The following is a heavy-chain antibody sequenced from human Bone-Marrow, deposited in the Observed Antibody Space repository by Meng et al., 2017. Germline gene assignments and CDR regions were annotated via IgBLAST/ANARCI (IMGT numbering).Heavy chain of an antibody. CDR1: GGSISSGGYY. J-gene: IGHJ3*02. CDR3: ARSHYYDSSGYYSVGNSGNAFDI. V-gene: IGHV4-31*01. D-gene: IGHD3-22*01. Sequence: SETLSLTGTVSGGSISSGGYYWSWIRQHPGKGREWIGYIYYSGSTYYNPSLKSLVTISVDTSKNQFSLKLSSVTAADTAVYYCARSHYYDSSGYYSVGNSGNAFDIWGQGTMVTVSS. CDR2: IYYSGST.